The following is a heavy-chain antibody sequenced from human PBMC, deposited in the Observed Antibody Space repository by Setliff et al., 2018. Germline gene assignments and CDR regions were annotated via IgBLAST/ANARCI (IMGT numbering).Heavy chain of an antibody. V-gene: IGHV4-59*01. J-gene: IGHJ4*02. D-gene: IGHD2-21*02. CDR1: GDSINDYY. CDR2: VFFTGDT. Sequence: NPSETLSLTCTVSGDSINDYYWSWIRQPPGKGLERIGYVFFTGDTDYNPSLGSRVTISLDRSKTQFSLKLSSVTAADTAVYYCARGGVTAVWDLTDWGQGTLVTVSS. CDR3: ARGGVTAVWDLTD.